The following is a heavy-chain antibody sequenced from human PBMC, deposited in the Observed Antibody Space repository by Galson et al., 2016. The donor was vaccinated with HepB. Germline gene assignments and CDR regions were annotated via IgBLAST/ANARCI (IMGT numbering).Heavy chain of an antibody. D-gene: IGHD3-16*01. J-gene: IGHJ4*02. CDR2: VKSKTDGGTI. Sequence: SLRLSCAASGLTFSKAWMSWVRQAPGKGLEWVGRVKSKTDGGTIDYAAPVKGRFTISRDDSKNTGNLQMNSLKTEDTAVYYCSTRAWGRKVSDYWGQGTLVTVSS. V-gene: IGHV3-15*01. CDR3: STRAWGRKVSDY. CDR1: GLTFSKAW.